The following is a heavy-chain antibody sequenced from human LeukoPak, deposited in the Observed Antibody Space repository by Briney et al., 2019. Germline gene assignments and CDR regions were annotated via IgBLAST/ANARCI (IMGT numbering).Heavy chain of an antibody. CDR2: ISGSGGST. V-gene: IGHV3-23*01. J-gene: IGHJ3*02. Sequence: GGSLRLSCAASGFTFSNYAMCWVRQAPGKGLEWVSAISGSGGSTYYADSVKGRFPISRDNSKNTLYLQMNSLRAEDTAVYYCAKGDIVVVVAAIAFDIWGQGTMVTVSS. D-gene: IGHD2-15*01. CDR3: AKGDIVVVVAAIAFDI. CDR1: GFTFSNYA.